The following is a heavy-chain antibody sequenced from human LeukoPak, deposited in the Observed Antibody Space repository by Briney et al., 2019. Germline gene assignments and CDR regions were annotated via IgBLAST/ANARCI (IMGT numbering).Heavy chain of an antibody. CDR3: ARERGYCAGGTCYSFYLFDY. CDR1: GFTFSSYW. J-gene: IGHJ4*02. D-gene: IGHD2-15*01. CDR2: IKQDGSEK. V-gene: IGHV3-7*01. Sequence: PGGSLRLSCAASGFTFSSYWMSWVRQAPGKGLEWVANIKQDGSEKYYVDSVKGRFTISRDNAKNSLFLQMNSLRAEDTAVYYCARERGYCAGGTCYSFYLFDYWGQGTLVTVSS.